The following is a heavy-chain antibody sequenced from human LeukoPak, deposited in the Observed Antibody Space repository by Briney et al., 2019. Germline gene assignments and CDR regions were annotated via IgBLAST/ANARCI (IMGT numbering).Heavy chain of an antibody. V-gene: IGHV3-30*04. CDR3: AREQWLVPNWIDS. D-gene: IGHD6-19*01. Sequence: SGGSLRLSCAASRLPFNTYSMHWVRQAPGRGLEWVAVISSDGSNQYYADSAKGRFTISRDNSKNTLYLQMNSLRAEDTAVYYCAREQWLVPNWIDSWGQGTLVTVSS. J-gene: IGHJ5*01. CDR1: RLPFNTYS. CDR2: ISSDGSNQ.